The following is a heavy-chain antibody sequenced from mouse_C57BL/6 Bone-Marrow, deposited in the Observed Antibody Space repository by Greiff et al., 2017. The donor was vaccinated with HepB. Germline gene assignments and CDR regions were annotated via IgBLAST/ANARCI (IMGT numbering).Heavy chain of an antibody. Sequence: EVKLVESGGGLVQSGRSLRLSCATSGFTFSDFYMEWVRQAPGKGLEWIAASRNKANDYTTEYSASVKGRFIVSRDTSQSILYLQMNALRAEDTAIYYCARDAGGAGFAYWGQGTLVTVSA. CDR3: ARDAGGAGFAY. CDR1: GFTFSDFY. CDR2: SRNKANDYTT. J-gene: IGHJ3*01. V-gene: IGHV7-1*01.